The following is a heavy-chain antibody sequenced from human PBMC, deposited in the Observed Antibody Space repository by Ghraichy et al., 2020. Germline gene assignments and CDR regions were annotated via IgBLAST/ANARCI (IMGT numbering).Heavy chain of an antibody. D-gene: IGHD3-9*01. CDR3: AHRPLFYDYDILTGYYPYNWFDP. CDR1: GFSLSTSGVG. CDR2: IYWDDDK. Sequence: SGPTLVKPTQTLTLTCTFSGFSLSTSGVGVGWIRQPPGKALEWLALIYWDDDKRYSPSLKSRLTITKDTSKNQVVLTMTNMDPVDTATYYCAHRPLFYDYDILTGYYPYNWFDPWGQGTLVTVSS. J-gene: IGHJ5*02. V-gene: IGHV2-5*02.